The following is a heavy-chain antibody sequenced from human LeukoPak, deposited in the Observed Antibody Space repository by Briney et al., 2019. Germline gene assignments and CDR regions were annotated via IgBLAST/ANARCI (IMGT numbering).Heavy chain of an antibody. Sequence: GGSLRLSCAASGFTVSSNYMSWVRQAPGKGLEWVSVIYSGGSTYYADSVKGQFTISRDNSKNTLYLQMNSLRAEGTAVYYCARDVKLYYYDSSGERSPLEDWFDPWGQGTLVTVSS. CDR1: GFTVSSNY. V-gene: IGHV3-53*01. CDR2: IYSGGST. D-gene: IGHD3-22*01. J-gene: IGHJ5*02. CDR3: ARDVKLYYYDSSGERSPLEDWFDP.